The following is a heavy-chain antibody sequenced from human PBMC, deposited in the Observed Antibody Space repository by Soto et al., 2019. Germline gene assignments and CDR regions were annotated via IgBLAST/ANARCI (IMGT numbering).Heavy chain of an antibody. V-gene: IGHV4-30-4*08. D-gene: IGHD2-2*01. J-gene: IGHJ6*02. Sequence: QVQLQESGPGLVKPSQTLSLTCSVFGDSISSSDSYWSLIRQPPGKGLEWIGYINSSGRTYYKPSLKSRVSISIDTSTNQFSLRLTSVTVADTAVYFCARFSTLGKDSGVDVWGQGTTVTVSS. CDR1: GDSISSSDSY. CDR3: ARFSTLGKDSGVDV. CDR2: INSSGRT.